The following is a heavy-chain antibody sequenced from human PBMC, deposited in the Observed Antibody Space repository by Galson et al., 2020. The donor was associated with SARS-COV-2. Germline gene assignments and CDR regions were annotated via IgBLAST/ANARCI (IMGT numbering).Heavy chain of an antibody. CDR3: ARGGRSSGYTI. J-gene: IGHJ4*02. Sequence: SETLSLTCTVSGGSISSGSYYWSWIRQPAGKGLEWIGRIYTSGSTNYNPSLKSRVTISVDTSKNQFSLKLSSVTAADTAVYYCARGGRSSGYTIWGQGTLVTVSA. CDR1: GGSISSGSYY. V-gene: IGHV4-61*02. D-gene: IGHD6-19*01. CDR2: IYTSGST.